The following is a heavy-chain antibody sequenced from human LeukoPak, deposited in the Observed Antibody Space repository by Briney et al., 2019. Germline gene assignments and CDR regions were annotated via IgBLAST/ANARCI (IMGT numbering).Heavy chain of an antibody. CDR1: GFTFSSYA. Sequence: GGSLRLSCVASGFTFSSYAMSWVRQAPGKGPEWVSGISGNGADTCYADSVKGRLTISRDNSKNTLDLQMNSLRAEDTALYYCAKGRLKFDAWGQGTLVTVSS. V-gene: IGHV3-23*01. CDR2: ISGNGADT. J-gene: IGHJ5*02. D-gene: IGHD5-12*01. CDR3: AKGRLKFDA.